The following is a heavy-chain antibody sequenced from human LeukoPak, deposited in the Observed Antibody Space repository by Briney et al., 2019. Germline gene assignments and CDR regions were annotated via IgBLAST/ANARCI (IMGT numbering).Heavy chain of an antibody. CDR3: ARYVCGAGSCYGFDY. CDR1: GYSISSGYY. CDR2: IFHSGSS. D-gene: IGHD2-15*01. Sequence: SETLSLTCAVSGYSISSGYYWGWFRQPPGEGLEWIGSIFHSGSSYYNPSLKSRVTISVDTSRNQFSLKLTSVTAADTAVYYCARYVCGAGSCYGFDYWGQGTLVTVSS. V-gene: IGHV4-38-2*01. J-gene: IGHJ4*01.